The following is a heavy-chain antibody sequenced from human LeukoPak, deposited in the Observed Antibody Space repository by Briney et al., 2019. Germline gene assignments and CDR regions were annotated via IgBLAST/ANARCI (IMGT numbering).Heavy chain of an antibody. CDR1: GYTFTGYY. Sequence: ASVKVSCKASGYTFTGYYMHWVRQAPGQGLEWMGIINPSGGSTSYAQKFQGRVTMTRDMSTSTVYMELSSLRSEDTAVYYCARDTPRYYFDYWGQGTLVTVSS. J-gene: IGHJ4*02. CDR2: INPSGGST. V-gene: IGHV1-46*01. CDR3: ARDTPRYYFDY.